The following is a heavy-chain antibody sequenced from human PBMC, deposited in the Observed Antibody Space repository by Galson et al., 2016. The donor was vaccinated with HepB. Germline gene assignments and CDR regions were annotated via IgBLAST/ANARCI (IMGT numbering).Heavy chain of an antibody. CDR3: ARELDHSFYFDY. V-gene: IGHV1-46*02. D-gene: IGHD1-14*01. CDR2: IKPSGGST. J-gene: IGHJ4*02. Sequence: SVKVSCKASGYTFNTYNMHWVRQAPGQGLEWMGIIKPSGGSTIYAQEFQDRITMTRDTSTSTVYMELISLGSEDTAVYYCARELDHSFYFDYWGQGTLLTVSS. CDR1: GYTFNTYN.